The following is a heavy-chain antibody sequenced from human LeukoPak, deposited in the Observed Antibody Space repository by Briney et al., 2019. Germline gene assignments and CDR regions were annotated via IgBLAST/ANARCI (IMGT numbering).Heavy chain of an antibody. D-gene: IGHD5-18*01. CDR2: IKQDGSEK. V-gene: IGHV3-7*01. CDR1: GFTFDDYG. Sequence: GGSLRLSCAASGFTFDDYGMSWVRQAPGKGLEWVANIKQDGSEKYYVDSVKGRFTISRDNAKNSLYLQMNSLRAEDTAVYYCARVGSFGIPPGYYYYYMDVWGKGTTVTVSS. J-gene: IGHJ6*03. CDR3: ARVGSFGIPPGYYYYYMDV.